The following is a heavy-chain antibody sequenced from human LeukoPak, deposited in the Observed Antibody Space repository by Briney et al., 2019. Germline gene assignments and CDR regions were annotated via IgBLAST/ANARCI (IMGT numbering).Heavy chain of an antibody. J-gene: IGHJ4*02. Sequence: GGSLRLSCAASGFTVSSNYVSWVRQAPGKGLEWVSVIYSGGSTYYADSVKGRFTISRDNSKNTLYLQMNSLRAEDTAVYYCASSTMVRGVVDYWGQGTLVTVSS. CDR1: GFTVSSNY. D-gene: IGHD3-10*01. V-gene: IGHV3-53*01. CDR2: IYSGGST. CDR3: ASSTMVRGVVDY.